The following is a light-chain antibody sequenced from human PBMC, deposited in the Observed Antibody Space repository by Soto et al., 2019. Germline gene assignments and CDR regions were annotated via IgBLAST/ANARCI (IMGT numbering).Light chain of an antibody. CDR1: QSVSSSY. Sequence: PRERVTVSCCASQSVSSSYLTWYQQKPGQAPRLLIYGASTRATGIPARFSGSGSGTDFSLTISSLQPEDFATYYCQQTDSFPYTFGRGS. CDR2: GAS. CDR3: QQTDSFPYT. J-gene: IGKJ2*01. V-gene: IGKV3D-7*01.